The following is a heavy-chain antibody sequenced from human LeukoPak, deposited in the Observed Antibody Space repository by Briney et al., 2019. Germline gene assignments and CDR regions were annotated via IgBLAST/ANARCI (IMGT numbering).Heavy chain of an antibody. J-gene: IGHJ6*04. CDR1: GFIFSDYG. CDR3: AKTGMLRRVGYLDV. V-gene: IGHV3-30*18. CDR2: IAYDGNNT. Sequence: GGSLRLSCVASGFIFSDYGIQWVRQTPGKGLEWVAVIAYDGNNTYYGDSVRGRFTISRDNSKKMVYLEMNSLRVEDTAVYYCAKTGMLRRVGYLDVWGKGTAVIVSS. D-gene: IGHD1-1*01.